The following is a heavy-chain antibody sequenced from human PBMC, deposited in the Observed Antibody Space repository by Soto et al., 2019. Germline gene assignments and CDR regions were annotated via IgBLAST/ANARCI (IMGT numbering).Heavy chain of an antibody. CDR1: GFTFSSYA. D-gene: IGHD6-19*01. Sequence: GGSLRLSCAASGFTFSSYAMSWVRQAPGKGLEWVSAISGSGGSTYYADSVKGRFTISRDNSKNTLYLQMNSLRAEDTAVYYCANTLTGGYSSGWYPYWGQGTLVTVS. J-gene: IGHJ4*02. CDR2: ISGSGGST. CDR3: ANTLTGGYSSGWYPY. V-gene: IGHV3-23*01.